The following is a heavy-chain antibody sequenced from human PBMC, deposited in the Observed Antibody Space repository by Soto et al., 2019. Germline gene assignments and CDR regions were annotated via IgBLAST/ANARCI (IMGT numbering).Heavy chain of an antibody. Sequence: QVQLQESGPGLVKPSQTLSLTCTVSGGSISSGGYYWSWICQHPGKGLEWIGYIYYSGSTYYNPSLKSRVTISVDTSKNQFSLKLSSVTAADTAVYYCARDPRTAAVPSRNWYFDLWGRGTLVTVSS. J-gene: IGHJ2*01. D-gene: IGHD2-2*01. CDR1: GGSISSGGYY. CDR2: IYYSGST. CDR3: ARDPRTAAVPSRNWYFDL. V-gene: IGHV4-31*03.